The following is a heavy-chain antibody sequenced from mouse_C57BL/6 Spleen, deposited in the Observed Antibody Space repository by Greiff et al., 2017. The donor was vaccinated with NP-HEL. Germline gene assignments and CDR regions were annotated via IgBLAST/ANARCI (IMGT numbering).Heavy chain of an antibody. Sequence: EVKLQESGPELVKPGASVKIPCKASGYTFTDYNMDWVKQSHGKSLEWIGDINPNNGGTNYNQKFKGKATLTVDKSSSTAYMELRSLTSEDTAVYYCARETTVVAEDWYFDVWGTGTTVTVSS. J-gene: IGHJ1*03. D-gene: IGHD1-1*01. CDR1: GYTFTDYN. CDR3: ARETTVVAEDWYFDV. CDR2: INPNNGGT. V-gene: IGHV1-18*01.